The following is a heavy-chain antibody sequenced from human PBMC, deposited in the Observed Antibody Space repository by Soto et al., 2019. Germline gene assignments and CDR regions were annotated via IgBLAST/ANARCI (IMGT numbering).Heavy chain of an antibody. D-gene: IGHD2-2*01. J-gene: IGHJ6*02. CDR2: IMHFFGTS. V-gene: IGHV1-69*01. CDR3: ARVGHITNCCMAV. Sequence: QVQLVQSGAEVKKPGSSGKVSCGASGGTFRSYPINWVRQAPGQGLEWMGGIMHFFGTSNYAQKFQGRVTITADESTSTAYMELRILSSEATAVYYGARVGHITNCCMAVWGQGTTVTVSS. CDR1: GGTFRSYP.